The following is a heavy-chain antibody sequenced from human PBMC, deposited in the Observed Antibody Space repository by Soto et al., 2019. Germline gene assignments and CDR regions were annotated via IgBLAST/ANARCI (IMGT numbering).Heavy chain of an antibody. CDR3: ARDQGITTFGVYSMYYYGMDV. Sequence: QVHLVQSGAEVKKPGASVKVSCKASGYTFTTSGISWVRQAPGQGLEWMGWISTDNGNTNYAQHLQGRVSMTTDTSTSTAYMDLRSMTSDDTAVYYCARDQGITTFGVYSMYYYGMDVWGQGTTVTVSS. CDR1: GYTFTTSG. CDR2: ISTDNGNT. D-gene: IGHD3-3*01. V-gene: IGHV1-18*01. J-gene: IGHJ6*02.